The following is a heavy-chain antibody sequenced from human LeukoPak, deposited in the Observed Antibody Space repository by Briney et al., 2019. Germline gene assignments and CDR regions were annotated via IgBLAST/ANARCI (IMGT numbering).Heavy chain of an antibody. D-gene: IGHD3-10*01. Sequence: GGSLRLSCAASGFSFENYNMNWVRQAPGKGLEWVAYINVITGYIYYADSLKGRFTISRDNAKKSLFLEMNSLRVEDTAVYYCARDRSGSSSVDDAFDIWGQGIMVAVSS. CDR3: ARDRSGSSSVDDAFDI. J-gene: IGHJ3*02. CDR2: INVITGYI. CDR1: GFSFENYN. V-gene: IGHV3-21*01.